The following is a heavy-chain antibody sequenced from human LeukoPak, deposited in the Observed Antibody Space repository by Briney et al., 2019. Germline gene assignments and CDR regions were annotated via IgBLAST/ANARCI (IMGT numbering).Heavy chain of an antibody. CDR3: ARGRGSYDY. J-gene: IGHJ4*02. D-gene: IGHD1-26*01. CDR2: INHSGST. V-gene: IGHV4-34*01. Sequence: SETLSLTCAVYGGSFSGYYWSWIRQPPGKGLEWIGEINHSGSTNYNPSLKSRVTISVDTSKNQFSLKLSSVTAADTAVYYCARGRGSYDYWGQGTLVTVSS. CDR1: GGSFSGYY.